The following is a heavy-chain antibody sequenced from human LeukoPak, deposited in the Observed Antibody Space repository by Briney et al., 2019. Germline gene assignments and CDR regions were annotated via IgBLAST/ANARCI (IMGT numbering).Heavy chain of an antibody. J-gene: IGHJ4*02. CDR1: GLTFXNXX. D-gene: IGHD2-2*01. CDR3: NTGMYPR. Sequence: GGPLSLSCAGSGLTFXNXXXNXVXQPPGXXLEWVGPIKSKAECGTADYAAPVKGRFTISRDDSRDTLYLQMNSLKTDDTGVYYCNTGMYPRWGQGTLVTVSS. V-gene: IGHV3-15*01. CDR2: IKSKAECGTA.